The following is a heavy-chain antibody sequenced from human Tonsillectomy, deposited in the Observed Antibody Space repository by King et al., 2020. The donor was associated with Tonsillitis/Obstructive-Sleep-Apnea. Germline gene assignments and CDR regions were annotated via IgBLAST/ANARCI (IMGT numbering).Heavy chain of an antibody. Sequence: QLQESGPGLVKPSETLSLTCTVSGGSISNSRYYWGWIRQPPGKGLEWIASIYYDGRTYYTPSLKRRLTISVDMSKNQFSLRLNSVTAADTAVYYCTRQSEYYDSSGYYHGFDFWGPGTVVTLSS. D-gene: IGHD3-22*01. CDR2: IYYDGRT. J-gene: IGHJ3*01. V-gene: IGHV4-39*01. CDR1: GGSISNSRYY. CDR3: TRQSEYYDSSGYYHGFDF.